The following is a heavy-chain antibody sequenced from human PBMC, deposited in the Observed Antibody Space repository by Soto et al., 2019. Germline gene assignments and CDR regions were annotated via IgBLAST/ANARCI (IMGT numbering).Heavy chain of an antibody. Sequence: PGESLKISCKGSGYYFASYWIGWVRQMPGKGLEWMGNIYPGDSDTRYSPPLQGHVTISADKSISTAYLQWTSLKASDTAMYYCARQGNGAEGFDYWGQGILVTVSS. J-gene: IGHJ4*02. D-gene: IGHD4-17*01. V-gene: IGHV5-51*01. CDR3: ARQGNGAEGFDY. CDR2: IYPGDSDT. CDR1: GYYFASYW.